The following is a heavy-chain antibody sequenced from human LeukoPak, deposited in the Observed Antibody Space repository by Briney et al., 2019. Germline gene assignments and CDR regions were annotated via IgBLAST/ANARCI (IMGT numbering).Heavy chain of an antibody. V-gene: IGHV1-18*01. J-gene: IGHJ3*02. CDR2: ISAYNGNT. Sequence: ASVKVSCKASGYTFTSYAISWVRQAPGQGLEWVGWISAYNGNTNYAQKLQGRVTMTTDTSTSTAYMELRSLRSDDTAVYYCSRTEDIVIVPAALGAFDIWGQGTMVTVSS. CDR3: SRTEDIVIVPAALGAFDI. D-gene: IGHD2-2*01. CDR1: GYTFTSYA.